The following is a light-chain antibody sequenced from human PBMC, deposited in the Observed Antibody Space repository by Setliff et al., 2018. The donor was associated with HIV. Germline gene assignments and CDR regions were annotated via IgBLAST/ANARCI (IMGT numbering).Light chain of an antibody. V-gene: IGLV2-14*01. Sequence: QSVLTQPAPVSGSPGQSITISCTGTSSDVGSYNYVSWYQQHPGKAPKLMISEVSNRPSGVSNRFSGSKSDNTASLTISGLQAEDEADYFCSSFTSTTTLVFGTGTKV. CDR3: SSFTSTTTLV. CDR2: EVS. J-gene: IGLJ1*01. CDR1: SSDVGSYNY.